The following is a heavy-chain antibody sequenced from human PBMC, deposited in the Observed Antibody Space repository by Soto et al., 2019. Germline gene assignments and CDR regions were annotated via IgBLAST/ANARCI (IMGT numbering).Heavy chain of an antibody. V-gene: IGHV4-39*01. Sequence: QLQLQESGPGLVKPSETLSLTCTVSGGSISSSSYYWGWIRQPPGKGLEWIGSIYYSGSTYYNPSLKSRDTLSVDSTKNQFSLKLSSVNAADKAVYYCASGRWFGELFYYYYYYYLDVWGKGTTVTVSS. D-gene: IGHD3-10*01. J-gene: IGHJ6*03. CDR1: GGSISSSSYY. CDR3: ASGRWFGELFYYYYYYYLDV. CDR2: IYYSGST.